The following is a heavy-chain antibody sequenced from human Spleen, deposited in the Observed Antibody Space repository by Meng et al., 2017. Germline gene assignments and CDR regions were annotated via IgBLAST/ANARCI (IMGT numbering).Heavy chain of an antibody. D-gene: IGHD4-11*01. V-gene: IGHV4-34*01. CDR1: GGSFSDYY. J-gene: IGHJ4*02. CDR2: INHSGST. CDR3: ARGPTTMAHDFDY. Sequence: QLQLRRWAAGLWKPAETLSLHCVVSGGSFSDYYWSWIRQPPGKGLEWIGEINHSGSTNYNPSLESRATISVDTSQNNLSLKLSSVTAADSAVYYCARGPTTMAHDFDYWGQGTLVTVSS.